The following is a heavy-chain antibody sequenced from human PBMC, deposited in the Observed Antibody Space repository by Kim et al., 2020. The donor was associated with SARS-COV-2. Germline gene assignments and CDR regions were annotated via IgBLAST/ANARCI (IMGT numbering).Heavy chain of an antibody. CDR1: GGSISSGGYY. V-gene: IGHV4-31*03. J-gene: IGHJ5*02. CDR2: IYYSGST. CDR3: ARASWGFGTFVNRDNWFDP. D-gene: IGHD3-10*01. Sequence: SETLSLTCTVSGGSISSGGYYWSWIRKHPGKGLEWIGYIYYSGSTYYNPSLKSRVTISVDSSKNQFSLKLSSVTAADTAVYYCARASWGFGTFVNRDNWFDPWGQGTLVTVSS.